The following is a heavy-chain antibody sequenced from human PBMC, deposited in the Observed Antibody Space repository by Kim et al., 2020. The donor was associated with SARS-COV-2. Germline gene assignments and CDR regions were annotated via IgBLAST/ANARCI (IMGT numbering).Heavy chain of an antibody. D-gene: IGHD3-10*01. J-gene: IGHJ6*02. V-gene: IGHV1-18*04. CDR1: GYTFTSYG. Sequence: ASVKVSCKASGYTFTSYGISWVRQAPGQGLEWMGWISAYNGNTNYAQKLQGRVTMTTDTSTSTAYMELRSLRSDDTAVYYCARCPQSKGGEYYYYYGMDVWGQGTTVTVSS. CDR3: ARCPQSKGGEYYYYYGMDV. CDR2: ISAYNGNT.